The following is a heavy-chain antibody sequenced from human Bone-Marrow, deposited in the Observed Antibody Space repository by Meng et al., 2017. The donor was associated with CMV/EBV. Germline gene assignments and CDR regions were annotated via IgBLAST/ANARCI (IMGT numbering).Heavy chain of an antibody. D-gene: IGHD2-21*01. CDR1: GFTFSSYW. Sequence: GESLKISCAASGFTFSSYWMSWVRQAPGKGLEWVANIKQDGSEKYYVDSVKGRFTISRDNAKNSLYLQMNSLRAEDTALYYCAFFCSKGDCSRDYWGQGTLVTVSS. CDR2: IKQDGSEK. J-gene: IGHJ4*02. V-gene: IGHV3-7*01. CDR3: AFFCSKGDCSRDY.